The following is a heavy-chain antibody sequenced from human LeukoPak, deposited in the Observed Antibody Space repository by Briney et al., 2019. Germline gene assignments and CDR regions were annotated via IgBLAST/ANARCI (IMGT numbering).Heavy chain of an antibody. CDR2: IYYSGST. Sequence: PSETLSLTCTVSDGSISSGGYYWSWIRQHPGKGLEWIGYIYYSGSTYYNPSLKSRVTISVDTSKNQFSLKLSSVTAADTAVYYCAREGGGDLSVVDYWGQGTLVTVSS. V-gene: IGHV4-31*03. J-gene: IGHJ4*02. CDR3: AREGGGDLSVVDY. CDR1: DGSISSGGYY. D-gene: IGHD3-16*01.